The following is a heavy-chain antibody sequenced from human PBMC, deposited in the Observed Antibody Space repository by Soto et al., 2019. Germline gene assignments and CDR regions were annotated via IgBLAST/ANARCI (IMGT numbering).Heavy chain of an antibody. CDR2: IDYNGVT. CDR3: GKFVVGATEKTEPVS. CDR1: GGSIYTNDYY. J-gene: IGHJ5*02. V-gene: IGHV4-39*01. D-gene: IGHD2-15*01. Sequence: SATLSLTCTVSGGSIYTNDYYWGWIRQPPGRGLEWIGNIDYNGVTYYNRSLKSRVSISRDTSKNQFSLRLTSVTAADTALYHCGKFVVGATEKTEPVSWGPGTLVTV.